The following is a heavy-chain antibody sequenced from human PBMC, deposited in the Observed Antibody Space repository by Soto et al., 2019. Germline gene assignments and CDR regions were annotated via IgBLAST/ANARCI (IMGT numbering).Heavy chain of an antibody. J-gene: IGHJ6*03. CDR3: ARGHLAVVPVASWYFYMHV. Sequence: ASVKVSCKASGCTFTNSAVHSVRHSPGQRLEWMGWINAGNGNTRYSQKFQGRVTITRDTSARTAYMELSSLRSEDTAVYYCARGHLAVVPVASWYFYMHVWGKGTTVTVSS. V-gene: IGHV1-3*01. CDR1: GCTFTNSA. D-gene: IGHD2-2*01. CDR2: INAGNGNT.